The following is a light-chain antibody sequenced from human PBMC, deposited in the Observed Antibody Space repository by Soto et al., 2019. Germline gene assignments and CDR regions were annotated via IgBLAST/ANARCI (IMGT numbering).Light chain of an antibody. J-gene: IGKJ2*01. V-gene: IGKV3-20*01. Sequence: EIVLTQSPGTLSLSPGERATLSCRASQSVSSSYLAWYQQKPGQAPRLLIYGASSRATGIPDRFSGSGSGTDLTLTISRLETEDFAVYYCQQYGSSPRTFGQGTKLEIK. CDR2: GAS. CDR1: QSVSSSY. CDR3: QQYGSSPRT.